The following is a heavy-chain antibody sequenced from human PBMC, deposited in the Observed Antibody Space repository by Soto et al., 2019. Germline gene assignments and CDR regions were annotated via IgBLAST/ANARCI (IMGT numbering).Heavy chain of an antibody. D-gene: IGHD2-15*01. CDR2: IRQGESDT. Sequence: EVQLVESGGGLVQPGGSLRLSCSVSGFTFSTYSMTWVRQAPGKGLEWVSYIRQGESDTHYVGSVNGRFTISRDNAKNSLYLQMNSLRVEDTAVYYCARDGGCCFDYWGQGALVTVSS. J-gene: IGHJ4*02. V-gene: IGHV3-48*01. CDR3: ARDGGCCFDY. CDR1: GFTFSTYS.